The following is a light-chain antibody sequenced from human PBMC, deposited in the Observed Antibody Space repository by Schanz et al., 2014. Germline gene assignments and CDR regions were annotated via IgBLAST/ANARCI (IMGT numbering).Light chain of an antibody. CDR3: SSYTSSTLGV. V-gene: IGLV2-11*01. J-gene: IGLJ3*02. CDR1: SSDVGGYNY. CDR2: DVS. Sequence: QSALTQPRSVSGSPGQSVTISCTGTSSDVGGYNYVSWYQHHPGKAPKLMIYDVSNRPSGVSDRFSGSKSGNTASLTISGLQAEDEADYYCSSYTSSTLGVFGGGTKLTVL.